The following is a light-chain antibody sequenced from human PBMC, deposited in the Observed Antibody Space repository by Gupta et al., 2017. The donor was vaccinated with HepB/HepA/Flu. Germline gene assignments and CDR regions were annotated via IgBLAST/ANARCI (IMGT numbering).Light chain of an antibody. CDR1: SSDVGAYKY. CDR3: CSYAGSYIWV. V-gene: IGLV2-11*01. J-gene: IGLJ3*02. CDR2: DVS. Sequence: QSALTQPRPVSGSPGQSVTLSCPGTSSDVGAYKYVSWYQQHPGKAPKLMIYDVSKRPSGVPDRFSGSKSGNTASLTISGLQAEDEADYYCCSYAGSYIWVFGGGTKLTVL.